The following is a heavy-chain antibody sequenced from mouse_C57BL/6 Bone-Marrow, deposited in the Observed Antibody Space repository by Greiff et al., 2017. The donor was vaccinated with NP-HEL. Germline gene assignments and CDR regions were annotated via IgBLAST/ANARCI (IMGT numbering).Heavy chain of an antibody. CDR1: GYTFTDYY. D-gene: IGHD2-4*01. J-gene: IGHJ4*01. V-gene: IGHV1-75*01. CDR3: AVYYDDVYAMDY. CDR2: IFPGSGST. Sequence: QVQLQQSGPELVKPGASVKISCKASGYTFTDYYINWVKQRPGQGLEWIGWIFPGSGSTYYNENFKGKATLTVDNSTSTAYMLLSSLTSEDSAVYFCAVYYDDVYAMDYWGQGTSVTVSS.